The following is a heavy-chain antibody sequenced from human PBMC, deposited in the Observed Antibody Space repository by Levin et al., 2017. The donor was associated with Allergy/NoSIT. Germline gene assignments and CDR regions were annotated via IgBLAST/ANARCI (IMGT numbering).Heavy chain of an antibody. V-gene: IGHV4-61*02. D-gene: IGHD2-15*01. Sequence: ASETLSLTCTVSGGSISSGTYYWSWFRQPAGKGLEWIGRIHTSGRTNYNPSLKSRVTISIDTSTSQFSLKLSSMTAADTAVYYCARNGDCSGGRCYPGMDCWGQGTLVTVSS. J-gene: IGHJ4*02. CDR3: ARNGDCSGGRCYPGMDC. CDR1: GGSISSGTYY. CDR2: IHTSGRT.